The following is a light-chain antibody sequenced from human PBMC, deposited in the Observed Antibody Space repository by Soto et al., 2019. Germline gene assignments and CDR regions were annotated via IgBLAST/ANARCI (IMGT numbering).Light chain of an antibody. CDR3: QSYDSSPI. V-gene: IGLV1-40*01. J-gene: IGLJ1*01. CDR2: GNS. Sequence: QSVLTQPPSVSGAPGQRVTISCTGSSSNIGAGYAVHWYQQLPGTAPKLLIYGNSNRPSGVPDRFSGSKSGTSASLAITGLQDEDEADYYCQSYDSSPIFGTGTKVT. CDR1: SSNIGAGYA.